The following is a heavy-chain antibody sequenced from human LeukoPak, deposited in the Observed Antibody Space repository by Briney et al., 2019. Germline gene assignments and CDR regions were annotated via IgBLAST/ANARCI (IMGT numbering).Heavy chain of an antibody. Sequence: GASVKVSCKASGYTFTSYDINWVRQATGQGIEWMEWINPNSGDTNYAQKFQGRVTMTRDTSISTAYMELSRLRSDDTAVYYCARVRYRLAETYIDYWGQGTLVTVSS. V-gene: IGHV1-2*02. CDR1: GYTFTSYD. D-gene: IGHD3-16*01. CDR3: ARVRYRLAETYIDY. J-gene: IGHJ4*02. CDR2: INPNSGDT.